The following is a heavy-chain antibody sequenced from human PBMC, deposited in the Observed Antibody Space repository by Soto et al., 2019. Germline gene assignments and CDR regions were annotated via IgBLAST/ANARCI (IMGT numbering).Heavy chain of an antibody. Sequence: QVQLVQSGGGVVQPGRSLRLSCAASGFTFSSYGMHWVRQAPGKGLEWVAVIWYDGSEKYYADSVKGRFTISRDNSKNTLYLQMTSLRAEDTAIYYCTCQGGTGFPNDYWGQGTVVTVSS. CDR2: IWYDGSEK. CDR1: GFTFSSYG. D-gene: IGHD3-10*01. V-gene: IGHV3-33*01. CDR3: TCQGGTGFPNDY. J-gene: IGHJ4*02.